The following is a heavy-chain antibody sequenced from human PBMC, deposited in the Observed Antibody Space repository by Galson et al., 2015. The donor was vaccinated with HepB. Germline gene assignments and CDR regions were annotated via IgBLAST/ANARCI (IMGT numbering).Heavy chain of an antibody. Sequence: SLRLSCAASGFTFSNYAMNWVRQAPGKGLEWVSAISGSGGDTYYADSLKGHFTISRDNSKNTLYLQMNSLRAEDTALYYCAKSVALARGNFDYWGQGTLVTVSS. CDR2: ISGSGGDT. V-gene: IGHV3-23*01. CDR1: GFTFSNYA. D-gene: IGHD3-16*01. CDR3: AKSVALARGNFDY. J-gene: IGHJ4*02.